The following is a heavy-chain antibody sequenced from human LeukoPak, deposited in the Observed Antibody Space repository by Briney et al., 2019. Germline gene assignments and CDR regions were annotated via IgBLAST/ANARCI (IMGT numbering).Heavy chain of an antibody. CDR2: IYHSGST. J-gene: IGHJ5*02. V-gene: IGHV4-30-2*01. CDR1: GGSISSGGYS. D-gene: IGHD3-9*01. Sequence: SETLSPTCAVSGGSISSGGYSWSWIRQPPGKGLEWIGYIYHSGSTYYNPSLKSRVTISVDRSKNQSSLKLSSVTAADTAVYYCARDSIHYDILTGYYSSNWFDPWGQGTLVTVSS. CDR3: ARDSIHYDILTGYYSSNWFDP.